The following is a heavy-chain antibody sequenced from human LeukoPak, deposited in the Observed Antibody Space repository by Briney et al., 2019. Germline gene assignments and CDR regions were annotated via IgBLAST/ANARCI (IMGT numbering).Heavy chain of an antibody. J-gene: IGHJ5*02. D-gene: IGHD6-19*01. CDR1: GYSFGDYY. V-gene: IGHV1-2*02. CDR3: AREGGSGWHSGWFDP. Sequence: ASVKVSCKASGYSFGDYYIHWVRQAPGQGLEYMGWINPNGGGPNYAQKFKGRVTLTKDTSVNTVYMEMTGLTSDDTALYYCAREGGSGWHSGWFDPWGQGTLVTVSS. CDR2: INPNGGGP.